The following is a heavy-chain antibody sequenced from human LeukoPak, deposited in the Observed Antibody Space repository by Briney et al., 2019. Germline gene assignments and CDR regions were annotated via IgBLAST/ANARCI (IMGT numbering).Heavy chain of an antibody. J-gene: IGHJ4*02. CDR2: ISGSGGST. CDR3: AKDPYAILTGYRYYFDY. D-gene: IGHD3-9*01. V-gene: IGHV3-23*01. Sequence: VGSLRLSRVASGFTSSIYAMSWVRQAPGKGLEWVSAISGSGGSTYYAHSVKGRFTISRDNSKNTLFLQMNSLRAEDTAVYYCAKDPYAILTGYRYYFDYWGQGTLVTVSS. CDR1: GFTSSIYA.